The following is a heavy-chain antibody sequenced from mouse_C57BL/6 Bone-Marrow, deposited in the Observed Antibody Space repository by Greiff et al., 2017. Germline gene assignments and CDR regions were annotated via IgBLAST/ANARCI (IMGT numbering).Heavy chain of an antibody. Sequence: EVKLVESEGGLVQPGSSMKLSCTASGFTFSDYYMAWVRQVPEKGLEWVANINYDGSSTYYLDSLKSRFIISRDNAKNILYLQMSSLKSEDTATYYCARGGYYYGSSLDYWGQGTTLTVSS. V-gene: IGHV5-16*01. D-gene: IGHD1-1*01. J-gene: IGHJ2*01. CDR1: GFTFSDYY. CDR3: ARGGYYYGSSLDY. CDR2: INYDGSST.